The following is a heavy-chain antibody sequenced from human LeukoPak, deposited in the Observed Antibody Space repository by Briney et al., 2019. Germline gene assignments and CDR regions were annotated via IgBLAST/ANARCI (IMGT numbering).Heavy chain of an antibody. J-gene: IGHJ4*02. CDR3: ARGGFGYVYFDY. Sequence: GGSLRLSCAASGFTFSAYWMSWVRQARGKGLAWVAHIKGDGSEKYSVDSVKGRFTISRDNAKSSLYLQMNSLRAEDTALYYCARGGFGYVYFDYWGQGSLVTVSS. V-gene: IGHV3-7*01. CDR2: IKGDGSEK. D-gene: IGHD2-8*01. CDR1: GFTFSAYW.